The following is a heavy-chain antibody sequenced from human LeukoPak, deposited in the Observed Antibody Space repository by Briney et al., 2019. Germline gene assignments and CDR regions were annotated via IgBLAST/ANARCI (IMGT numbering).Heavy chain of an antibody. J-gene: IGHJ4*02. CDR3: ARDRRYFDTGGLGGPDY. Sequence: PGGSLRLSCAASGFPFSSYTMNWVRQAPGKGLEWVSSISSSSSYIYYADSVKGRLTISRDNAKNSLYLLMNNLRAEDTAVYYCARDRRYFDTGGLGGPDYWGQGTLVTVSS. D-gene: IGHD2-8*02. V-gene: IGHV3-21*01. CDR1: GFPFSSYT. CDR2: ISSSSSYI.